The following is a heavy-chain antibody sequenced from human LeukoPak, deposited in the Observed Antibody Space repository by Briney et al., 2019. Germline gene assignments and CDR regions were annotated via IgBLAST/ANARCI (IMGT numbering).Heavy chain of an antibody. CDR2: ISSSGSTI. CDR3: ARTRNYYDSSGLDY. CDR1: GFTFSDYY. D-gene: IGHD3-22*01. V-gene: IGHV3-11*01. Sequence: GGSLRLSCAASGFTFSDYYRSWIRQAPGKGLEWVSYISSSGSTIYYADSVKGRFTISRDNAKNSLYLQMNSLRAEDTAVYYCARTRNYYDSSGLDYWGQGTLVTVSS. J-gene: IGHJ4*02.